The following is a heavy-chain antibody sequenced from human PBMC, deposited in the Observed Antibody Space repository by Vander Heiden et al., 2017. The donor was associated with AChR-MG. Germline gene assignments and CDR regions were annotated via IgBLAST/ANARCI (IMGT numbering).Heavy chain of an antibody. V-gene: IGHV3-15*01. CDR1: GFTFNNAW. J-gene: IGHJ4*02. CDR2: IKAKTEGGTT. Sequence: EVQLVESGGGLIQPGGSLRPSCAASGFTFNNAWMNWGRQAPGKGLEWVGHIKAKTEGGTTYDAAPVKGRFTISRDDSKNTLYLQMNSLKSEDTAVYYCSTLRGLLDYWCQGTLVAVSS. CDR3: STLRGLLDY.